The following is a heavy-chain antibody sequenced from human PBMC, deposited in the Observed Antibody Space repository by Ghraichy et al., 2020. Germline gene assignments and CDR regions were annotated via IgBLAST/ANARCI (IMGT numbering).Heavy chain of an antibody. CDR2: INHSGST. Sequence: SLNISCAVYGGSFSGYYWSWIRQPPGKGLEWIGEINHSGSTNYNPSLKSRVTISVDTSKNQFSLKLSSVTAADTAVYYCARGQDGVVAAPSDYWGQGTLVTVSS. CDR3: ARGQDGVVAAPSDY. V-gene: IGHV4-34*01. CDR1: GGSFSGYY. D-gene: IGHD2-15*01. J-gene: IGHJ4*02.